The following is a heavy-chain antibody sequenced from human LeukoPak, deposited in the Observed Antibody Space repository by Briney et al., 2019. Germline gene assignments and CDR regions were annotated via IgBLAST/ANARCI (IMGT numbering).Heavy chain of an antibody. Sequence: GGSLRLSCAASGFTFSSYAMSWVRQAPGEGLEWVSAISGSGGSTYYADSVKGRFTISRDNSKNTLYLQMNSLRAEDTAVYYCAKDYSGYYSGSFFYFDYWGQGTLVTVSS. J-gene: IGHJ4*02. V-gene: IGHV3-23*01. D-gene: IGHD3-22*01. CDR1: GFTFSSYA. CDR3: AKDYSGYYSGSFFYFDY. CDR2: ISGSGGST.